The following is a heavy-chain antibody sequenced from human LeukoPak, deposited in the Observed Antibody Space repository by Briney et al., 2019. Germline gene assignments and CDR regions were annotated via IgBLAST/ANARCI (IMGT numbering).Heavy chain of an antibody. CDR2: IKQDGSEK. D-gene: IGHD3-16*02. CDR3: VRRYMATSAEDFDY. J-gene: IGHJ4*02. CDR1: GFTFSNYW. V-gene: IGHV3-7*01. Sequence: GGSLRLSCGASGFTFSNYWMSWVRQVPGKGLEWVANIKQDGSEKYYVDSVRGRFIISRDNAKKSLYLQMNTLRAEDTAVYYCVRRYMATSAEDFDYWGQGTLVTVFS.